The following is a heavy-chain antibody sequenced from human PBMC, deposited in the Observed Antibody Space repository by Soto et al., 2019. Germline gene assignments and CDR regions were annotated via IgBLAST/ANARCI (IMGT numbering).Heavy chain of an antibody. V-gene: IGHV3-66*01. Sequence: EVPLVESGGGLVQPGGSLRLSCAASGFTVSSNYMSWVRQAPGKGLEWVSVIYSGGSTYYADSVKGRFTISRDNSKNTLYLQMNSLRAEDTAVYYCARDRIAAAGAYWGQGTLVTVSS. CDR2: IYSGGST. CDR3: ARDRIAAAGAY. CDR1: GFTVSSNY. D-gene: IGHD6-13*01. J-gene: IGHJ4*02.